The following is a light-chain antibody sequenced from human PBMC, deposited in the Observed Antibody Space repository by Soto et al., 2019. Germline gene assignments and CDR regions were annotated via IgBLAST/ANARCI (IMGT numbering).Light chain of an antibody. J-gene: IGKJ2*01. V-gene: IGKV1-39*01. CDR2: AAS. CDR3: QQSYSIPRT. CDR1: QSISSY. Sequence: DLQMTQSPSSLSASVGDRVTITCRASQSISSYLNWYQQKPGKATKLLIYAASSLQSWVPSRFSCSGSVTDFTLTISSLQPEDFATYYCQQSYSIPRTFCQGTKLEIK.